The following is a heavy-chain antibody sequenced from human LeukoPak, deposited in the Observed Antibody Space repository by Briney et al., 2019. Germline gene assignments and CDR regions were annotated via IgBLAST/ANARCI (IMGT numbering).Heavy chain of an antibody. CDR1: GFTFSSYG. Sequence: PGGSLRLSCAASGFTFSSYGMHWVRQAPGKGLEWVAFIRYDGSNKYYADSVKGRFTISRDNSKNTLYLQMNSLRAEDTAVYYCARDASGWDFGYYFDYWGQGTLVTVSS. V-gene: IGHV3-30*02. D-gene: IGHD6-19*01. CDR3: ARDASGWDFGYYFDY. CDR2: IRYDGSNK. J-gene: IGHJ4*02.